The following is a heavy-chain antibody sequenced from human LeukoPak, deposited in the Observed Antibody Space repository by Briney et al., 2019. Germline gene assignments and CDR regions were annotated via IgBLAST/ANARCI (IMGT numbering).Heavy chain of an antibody. CDR3: ARDLGLYDYGGNIDY. CDR2: ISGSSRTM. D-gene: IGHD4-23*01. J-gene: IGHJ4*02. Sequence: PGGSLRLSCAASAFTFSRYSMHWIRQAPGKGLEWVSYISGSSRTMYYADSVKGRFTISRDNAKNSLYLQMNSLRAEDTAVSYCARDLGLYDYGGNIDYWGQGTLVTVSS. V-gene: IGHV3-48*04. CDR1: AFTFSRYS.